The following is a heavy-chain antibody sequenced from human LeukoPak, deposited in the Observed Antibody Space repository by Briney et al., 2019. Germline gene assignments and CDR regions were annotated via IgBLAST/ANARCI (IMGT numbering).Heavy chain of an antibody. J-gene: IGHJ5*02. V-gene: IGHV4-38-2*02. CDR2: IYSSGST. Sequence: SETLSLTCTVSGYSISSGYYWGWIRQPPGKGLEWIGCIYSSGSTNYNPSLKSRVTISVDTSKNQFSLKLSSVTAADTAVYYCARDRLQLQSWGQGTLVTVSS. CDR1: GYSISSGYY. CDR3: ARDRLQLQS. D-gene: IGHD1-1*01.